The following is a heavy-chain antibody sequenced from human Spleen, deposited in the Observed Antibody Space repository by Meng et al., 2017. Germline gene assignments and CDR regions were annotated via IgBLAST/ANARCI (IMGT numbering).Heavy chain of an antibody. V-gene: IGHV4-38-2*02. J-gene: IGHJ5*02. Sequence: SETLSLTCTVPGYSITSDYYWAWIRQPPGKGLEWIESIHHGGTTYYNPSLNSRVTISRDTSKNQFSLRLISVTAADTAEYYCATRGISWGKGTLVTVSS. CDR1: GYSITSDYY. CDR2: IHHGGTT. CDR3: ATRGIS. D-gene: IGHD1-26*01.